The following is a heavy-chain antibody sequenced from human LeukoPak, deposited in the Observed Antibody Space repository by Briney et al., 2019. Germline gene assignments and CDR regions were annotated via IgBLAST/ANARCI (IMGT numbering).Heavy chain of an antibody. CDR2: ISWNSGSI. CDR3: AKEGGYSYGSGAFDI. CDR1: GFTFYDYA. V-gene: IGHV3-9*03. J-gene: IGHJ3*02. D-gene: IGHD5-18*01. Sequence: GGSLRLSCAASGFTFYDYAMHWVRQAPGKGLEWVSGISWNSGSIGYADSVKGRFTISRDNAKNSLYLQMNSLRAEDMALYYCAKEGGYSYGSGAFDIWGQGTMVTVSS.